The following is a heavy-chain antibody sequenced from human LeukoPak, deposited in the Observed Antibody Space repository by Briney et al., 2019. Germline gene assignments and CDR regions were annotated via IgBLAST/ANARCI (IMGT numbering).Heavy chain of an antibody. J-gene: IGHJ4*02. Sequence: GGSLRLSWAASGFTFSSYSMNWVRQAPGKGLEWVSSISSSSSYIYYADSVKGRFTISRDNAKNSLYLQMNSLRAEDTAVYYCAREWELPPNFDYWGQGTLVTVSS. CDR2: ISSSSSYI. V-gene: IGHV3-21*01. CDR1: GFTFSSYS. CDR3: AREWELPPNFDY. D-gene: IGHD1-26*01.